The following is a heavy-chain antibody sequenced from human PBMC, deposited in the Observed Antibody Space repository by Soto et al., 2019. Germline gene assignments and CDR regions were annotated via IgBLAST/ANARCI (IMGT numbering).Heavy chain of an antibody. V-gene: IGHV4-59*01. CDR3: VRSGHTFGGVI. D-gene: IGHD3-16*01. CDR1: GASISNYY. Sequence: SETLSLTFSISGASISNYYGSWIRQPPGKGLEWIAFIYSSGSANYNSSLKSRATISVDTYNNQFSLILTSVTAADTAVYYCVRSGHTFGGVIWGRGTLVIVYS. J-gene: IGHJ4*02. CDR2: IYSSGSA.